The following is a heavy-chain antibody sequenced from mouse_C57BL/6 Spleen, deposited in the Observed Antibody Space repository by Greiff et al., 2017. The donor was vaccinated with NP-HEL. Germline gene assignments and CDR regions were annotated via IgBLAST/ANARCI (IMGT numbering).Heavy chain of an antibody. CDR3: ARGGDGYYEYFDV. CDR2: ISYSGST. Sequence: EVQWVESGPGMVKPSQSLSLTCTVTGYSITSGYDWHWIRHFPGNKLEWMGYISYSGSTNYNPSLKSRISITHDTSKNHFFLKLNSVTTEDTATYYCARGGDGYYEYFDVWGTGTTVTVSS. V-gene: IGHV3-1*01. D-gene: IGHD2-3*01. CDR1: GYSITSGYD. J-gene: IGHJ1*03.